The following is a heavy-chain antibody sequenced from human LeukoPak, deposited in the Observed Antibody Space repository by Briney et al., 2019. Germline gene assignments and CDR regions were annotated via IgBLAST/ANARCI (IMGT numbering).Heavy chain of an antibody. D-gene: IGHD3-16*01. V-gene: IGHV4-61*01. CDR1: GGSMRSDSSF. J-gene: IGHJ6*03. Sequence: ASETLSLTCSVSGGSMRSDSSFWSWIRQPPGKGLEWIGYIYYSGSTNYNPSLKSRVTISVDTSKNQFSLKLSSVTAADTAVYYCARVRRFMGGSAYYYYMDVWGKGTTVTVSS. CDR3: ARVRRFMGGSAYYYYMDV. CDR2: IYYSGST.